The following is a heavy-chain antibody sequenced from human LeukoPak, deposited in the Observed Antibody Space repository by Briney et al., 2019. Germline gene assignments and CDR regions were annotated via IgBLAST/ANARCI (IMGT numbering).Heavy chain of an antibody. J-gene: IGHJ4*02. Sequence: SETLSLTCTVSGGSVSSSSYYWGWIRQPPGKALEWIGFVYYSGNTNYNPSLKRRVTISVDTSKNQFSLKLTSVTAADTAVYYCARGDYYDSSAYDFWGQGTLVSVSS. D-gene: IGHD3-22*01. CDR2: VYYSGNT. V-gene: IGHV4-61*01. CDR1: GGSVSSSSYY. CDR3: ARGDYYDSSAYDF.